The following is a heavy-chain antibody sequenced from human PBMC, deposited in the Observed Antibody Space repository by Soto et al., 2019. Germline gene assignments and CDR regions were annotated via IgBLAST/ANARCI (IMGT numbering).Heavy chain of an antibody. D-gene: IGHD2-2*01. Sequence: ASVKVSCKASGYTFTSYDINWVRQATGQGLEWMGWMNPNSGNTGYAQKFQGRVTMTRNTSISTAYMELSSLRSEDTAVYYCARSSSQARYYYDGMDVWGQGTTVTVSS. V-gene: IGHV1-8*01. J-gene: IGHJ6*02. CDR3: ARSSSQARYYYDGMDV. CDR1: GYTFTSYD. CDR2: MNPNSGNT.